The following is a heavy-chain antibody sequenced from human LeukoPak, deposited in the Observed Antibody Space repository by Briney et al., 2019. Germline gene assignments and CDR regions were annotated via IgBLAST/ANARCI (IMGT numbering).Heavy chain of an antibody. J-gene: IGHJ3*02. V-gene: IGHV1-2*02. D-gene: IGHD4-17*01. CDR3: AGLPLDYGDSDDAFDI. Sequence: ASVKVSCKASGYTFTGYYMHWVRQAPGQGLEWMGWINPNSGGTNYAQKFQGRVTMTRDTSISTAYMELSRLRSDDTAVYYCAGLPLDYGDSDDAFDIWGQGTMVTVSS. CDR2: INPNSGGT. CDR1: GYTFTGYY.